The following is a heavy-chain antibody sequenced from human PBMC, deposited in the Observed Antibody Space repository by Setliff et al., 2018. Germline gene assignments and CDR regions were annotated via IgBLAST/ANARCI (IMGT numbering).Heavy chain of an antibody. CDR1: GGSVRTYY. D-gene: IGHD3-22*01. Sequence: SETLSLTCTVSGGSVRTYYWTWIRQPPGKGLAWIGFVYNSGSTTYNPSLKSRVTLSVDTSNNQFSLKLTSVTAADTAVYYCARHRRDSSGNYFVGLYYFDYWGQGTPVTVSS. CDR2: VYNSGST. V-gene: IGHV4-59*08. J-gene: IGHJ4*02. CDR3: ARHRRDSSGNYFVGLYYFDY.